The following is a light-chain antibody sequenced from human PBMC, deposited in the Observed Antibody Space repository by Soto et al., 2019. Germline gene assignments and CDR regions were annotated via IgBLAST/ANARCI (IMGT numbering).Light chain of an antibody. Sequence: DSVLKQSPGTLSLSPGERATLSCRASQSVSNNYLAWYQQKPGQAPRLLIYGASNRATGIPDRFSGSGSGTDFTLTISRLEPEDFAVYYCQQYGSSGTFGQGTKVDIK. V-gene: IGKV3-20*01. CDR2: GAS. J-gene: IGKJ1*01. CDR1: QSVSNNY. CDR3: QQYGSSGT.